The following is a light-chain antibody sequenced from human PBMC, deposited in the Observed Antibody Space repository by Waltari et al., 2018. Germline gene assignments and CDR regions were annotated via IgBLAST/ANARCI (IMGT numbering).Light chain of an antibody. Sequence: IVLTQSTGTLSLSLGERATLSCRASRIITRHYFAWYQQRPGQAPRLRIYGVSSRASGVSDRFSAGGSGRDFSLTISRLEPEDFAVYYCQQYGDSPATFGQGTKLEI. J-gene: IGKJ2*01. CDR1: RIITRHY. CDR3: QQYGDSPAT. V-gene: IGKV3-20*01. CDR2: GVS.